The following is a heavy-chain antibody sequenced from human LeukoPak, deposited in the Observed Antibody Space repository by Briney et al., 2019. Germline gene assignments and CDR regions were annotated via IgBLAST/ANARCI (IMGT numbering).Heavy chain of an antibody. CDR2: IYYSGST. D-gene: IGHD4-17*01. CDR3: ARRATTVSGGTINDAFDI. V-gene: IGHV4-59*01. Sequence: SETLSLTCTVSGGSISSYYWSWIRQPPGKGLEWIGYIYYSGSTNYNPSLKSRVTISVDTSKNQSSLELSSVTAADTAVYYCARRATTVSGGTINDAFDIWGQGTMVTVSS. J-gene: IGHJ3*02. CDR1: GGSISSYY.